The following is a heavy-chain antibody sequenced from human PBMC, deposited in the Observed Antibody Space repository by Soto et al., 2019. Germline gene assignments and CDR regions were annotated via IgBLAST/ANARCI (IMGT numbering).Heavy chain of an antibody. CDR1: GFTFSSYW. J-gene: IGHJ6*03. CDR3: ARADYDFWSGYLIKYYYYYYMDV. V-gene: IGHV3-7*01. D-gene: IGHD3-3*01. Sequence: GGSLRLSCAASGFTFSSYWMSWVRQAPGKGLEWVANIKQDGSEKYYVDSVKGRFTISRDNAKNSLYPQMNSLRAEDTAVYYCARADYDFWSGYLIKYYYYYYMDVWGKGTTVTVSS. CDR2: IKQDGSEK.